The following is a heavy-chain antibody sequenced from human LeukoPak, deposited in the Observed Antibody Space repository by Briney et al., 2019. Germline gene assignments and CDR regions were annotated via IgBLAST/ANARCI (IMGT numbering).Heavy chain of an antibody. Sequence: PGGSLRLSCAASGFTFSSYAMRWVRQAPGRGLEWVAVISYDGSNKYYADSVKGRFTISRDNSKNTLYLQMNSLRAEDTAVYYCAREIRRRFSSGWYAWFDPWGQGTLVTVSS. CDR3: AREIRRRFSSGWYAWFDP. V-gene: IGHV3-30-3*01. CDR1: GFTFSSYA. CDR2: ISYDGSNK. D-gene: IGHD6-19*01. J-gene: IGHJ5*02.